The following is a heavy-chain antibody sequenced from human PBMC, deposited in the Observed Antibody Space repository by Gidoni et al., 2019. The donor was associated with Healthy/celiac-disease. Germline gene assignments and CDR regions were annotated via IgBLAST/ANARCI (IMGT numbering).Heavy chain of an antibody. V-gene: IGHV3-30*02. CDR3: AKDFNWNDVSY. J-gene: IGHJ4*02. CDR2: IRDDGSNK. CDR1: GFTFSSSG. Sequence: QVQLVESGGGVVLPGGSLRLSCAASGFTFSSSGMHWVRQAPGKGLEWVAFIRDDGSNKYYADSVKGRFTISRDNSKNTLYLQMNSLRAEDTAVYYCAKDFNWNDVSYWGQGTLVTVSS. D-gene: IGHD1-1*01.